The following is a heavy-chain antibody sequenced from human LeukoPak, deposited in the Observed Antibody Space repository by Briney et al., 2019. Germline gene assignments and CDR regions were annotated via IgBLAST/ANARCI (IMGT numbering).Heavy chain of an antibody. V-gene: IGHV1-8*01. D-gene: IGHD4-17*01. J-gene: IGHJ5*02. Sequence: ASVKVSCKASGYIFTSYDINWVRQATGQGPEWMGWMNPNSGNTGYAQKFQGRVTMTRNTSISTAYMELSSLRSGDTAVYYCARGPTYGDYYNWFDPWGQGTLVTVSS. CDR3: ARGPTYGDYYNWFDP. CDR2: MNPNSGNT. CDR1: GYIFTSYD.